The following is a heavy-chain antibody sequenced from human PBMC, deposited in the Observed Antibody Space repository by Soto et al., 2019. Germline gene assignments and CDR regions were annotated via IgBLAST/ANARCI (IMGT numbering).Heavy chain of an antibody. Sequence: SVKVSCKASGGTFSSYAISWVRQAPGQGLEWMGGIIPIFGTANYAQKFQGRVTITADESTSTAYVELSSLRSEDTAVYYCATDGGYSGYDLISLWGQGTLVTVS. J-gene: IGHJ4*02. CDR3: ATDGGYSGYDLISL. CDR2: IIPIFGTA. CDR1: GGTFSSYA. D-gene: IGHD5-12*01. V-gene: IGHV1-69*13.